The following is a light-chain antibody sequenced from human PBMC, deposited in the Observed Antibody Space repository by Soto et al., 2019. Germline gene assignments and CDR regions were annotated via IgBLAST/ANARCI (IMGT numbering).Light chain of an antibody. CDR2: NTF. V-gene: IGKV3-20*01. Sequence: EIVLTQSPGTLSLSPGERATLSCRASQSFGDNFLAWYQQKPGQAPRLLIYNTFIRATGIPDRFTGSGSGTDFTLTISRLEPEDFAVYHCQQYGSSPKTFGQGTKVEIK. CDR3: QQYGSSPKT. J-gene: IGKJ1*01. CDR1: QSFGDNF.